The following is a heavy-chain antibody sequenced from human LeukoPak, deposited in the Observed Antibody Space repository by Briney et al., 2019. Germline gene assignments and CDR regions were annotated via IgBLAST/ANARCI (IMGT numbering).Heavy chain of an antibody. CDR2: ISSSSSYI. V-gene: IGHV3-21*04. D-gene: IGHD6-19*01. Sequence: GGSLRLSCAASGFTFSSYSMNWVRQAPGKGLEWVSSISSSSSYIYYADSVKGRFTISRDNSKNTLYLQMNSLRAEDTAVYYCAKRTVAADYYFDYWGQGTLVTVSS. CDR3: AKRTVAADYYFDY. J-gene: IGHJ4*02. CDR1: GFTFSSYS.